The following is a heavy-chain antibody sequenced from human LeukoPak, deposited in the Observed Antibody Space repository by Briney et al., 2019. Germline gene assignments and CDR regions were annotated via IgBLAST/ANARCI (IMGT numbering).Heavy chain of an antibody. Sequence: SQTLSLTYTVSGGSISSGSYYWSWIRQPPGKGLEWIGYIYYSGSTNYNPSLKSRVTISVDTSKNQFSLKLSSVTAADTAVYYCAREITYYDFWSGYGWFDPWGQGTLVTVSS. V-gene: IGHV4-61*01. D-gene: IGHD3-3*01. CDR3: AREITYYDFWSGYGWFDP. CDR2: IYYSGST. CDR1: GGSISSGSYY. J-gene: IGHJ5*02.